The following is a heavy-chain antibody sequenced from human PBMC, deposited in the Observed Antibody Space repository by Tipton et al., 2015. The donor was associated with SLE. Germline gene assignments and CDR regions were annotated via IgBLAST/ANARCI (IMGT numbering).Heavy chain of an antibody. Sequence: TLSLTCAVYGGSISSSSSYYWAWIRQPPGKGVEWIGEINHRGSTNYNPSLKSRVTISVDTSKNQFSLKLRSVTAADTAVYFCARYSSSVDAFDIWGQGTMVTVSS. CDR2: INHRGST. J-gene: IGHJ3*02. D-gene: IGHD6-6*01. CDR1: GGSISSSSSYY. CDR3: ARYSSSVDAFDI. V-gene: IGHV4-34*01.